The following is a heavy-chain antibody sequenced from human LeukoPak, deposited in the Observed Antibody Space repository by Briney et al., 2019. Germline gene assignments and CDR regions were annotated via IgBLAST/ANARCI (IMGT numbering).Heavy chain of an antibody. CDR3: ARIFVIAAAIDAFDI. J-gene: IGHJ3*02. V-gene: IGHV1-2*02. D-gene: IGHD6-13*01. Sequence: GASVKVSCKASGYTFTGHYIHWVQQPPGQGLEWMGWIDPKSGVTSYVQRFQGRVTMTRDTSFTTAYMELNSLKSDDTAVYYCARIFVIAAAIDAFDIWGQGTVVTVPS. CDR1: GYTFTGHY. CDR2: IDPKSGVT.